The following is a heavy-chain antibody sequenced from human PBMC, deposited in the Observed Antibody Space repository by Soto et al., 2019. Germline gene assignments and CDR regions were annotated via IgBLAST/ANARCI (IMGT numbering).Heavy chain of an antibody. V-gene: IGHV3-30-3*01. D-gene: IGHD2-15*01. J-gene: IGHJ6*02. CDR1: GFTFRNYA. Sequence: QVQLVESGGGVVQPGRSLRLSCAASGFTFRNYAMHWVRQAPGKGLECVAVISYDGGNKFYRDYVKGRFTISRDNSKNTLYLQRNSLRYEETAVYYCARGDREDIAVVIGVRPGEYGVDVWGQGTTVTVSS. CDR2: ISYDGGNK. CDR3: ARGDREDIAVVIGVRPGEYGVDV.